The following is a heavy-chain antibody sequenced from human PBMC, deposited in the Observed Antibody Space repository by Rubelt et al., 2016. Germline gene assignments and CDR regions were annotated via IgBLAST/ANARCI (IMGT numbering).Heavy chain of an antibody. CDR1: GGSFSDYY. Sequence: QVQLQQWGAGLLKPSETLSLTCAVYGGSFSDYYCTWIRQPPGKGLEWIGEIHPSGSTNYNPSLKSRVTISADTSKNQLALNLNSVTDADTAVYYCARGVDSTKTGADWGQGTLVTVSS. J-gene: IGHJ4*02. CDR2: IHPSGST. V-gene: IGHV4-34*01. CDR3: ARGVDSTKTGAD. D-gene: IGHD2-15*01.